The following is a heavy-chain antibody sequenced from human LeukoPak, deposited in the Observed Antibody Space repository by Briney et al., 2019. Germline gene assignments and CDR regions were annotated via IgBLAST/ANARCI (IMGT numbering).Heavy chain of an antibody. D-gene: IGHD3-3*01. CDR3: AKGPTTYYDFWSGYYNYYYYGMDV. Sequence: ASVKVSCKASGYTFIGYYMHWVRQAPGQGLEWMGWINPNSGGTNYAQKFQGRVTMTRDTSISTAYMELSRLRSDDTAVYYCAKGPTTYYDFWSGYYNYYYYGMDVWGQGTTVTVSS. J-gene: IGHJ6*02. CDR1: GYTFIGYY. CDR2: INPNSGGT. V-gene: IGHV1-2*02.